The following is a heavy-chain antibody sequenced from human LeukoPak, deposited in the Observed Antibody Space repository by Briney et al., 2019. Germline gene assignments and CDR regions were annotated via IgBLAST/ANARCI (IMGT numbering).Heavy chain of an antibody. V-gene: IGHV7-4-1*02. D-gene: IGHD3-10*01. CDR3: ATPGGGLYYYFYYMAV. CDR2: TNTNTGKP. CDR1: GGTFSSYA. J-gene: IGHJ6*03. Sequence: ASVKVSCKASGGTFSSYAISWVRQAPGQGLEWMGWTNTNTGKPTYAQGFSGRFVFSLDTSVSTAYLHISSLKAEDSAVYYCATPGGGLYYYFYYMAVWGKGTTVTVSS.